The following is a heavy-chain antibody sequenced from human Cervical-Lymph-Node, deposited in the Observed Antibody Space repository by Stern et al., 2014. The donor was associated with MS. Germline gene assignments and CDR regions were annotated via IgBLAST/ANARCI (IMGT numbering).Heavy chain of an antibody. D-gene: IGHD2-8*02. Sequence: VQLVESGPGLVKPSETLSLTCAVSGDSLSSYTHYWAWIRQPPGKGLAWIGSVYCSGATYSNPPLKSPVPISVDTSKSPCSLGLNSVTAADTAVYYCAKHACTGAACPFDLWGQGTLVTVSS. CDR2: VYCSGAT. CDR1: GDSLSSYTHY. J-gene: IGHJ4*02. V-gene: IGHV4-39*01. CDR3: AKHACTGAACPFDL.